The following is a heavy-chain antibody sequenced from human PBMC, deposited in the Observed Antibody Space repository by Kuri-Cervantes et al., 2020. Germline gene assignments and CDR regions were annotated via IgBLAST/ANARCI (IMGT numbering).Heavy chain of an antibody. J-gene: IGHJ6*02. Sequence: GGSLRLSCAASGFTFSSYDMHWVRQATGKGLEWVSAIYSGGSTYYADSVKGRFTISRDNSKNTLYLQMNSLRAEDTAVYYCASGPPYDFWSGYYYYYYGMDVWGQGTTVTVSS. V-gene: IGHV3-66*01. CDR1: GFTFSSYD. D-gene: IGHD3-3*01. CDR2: IYSGGST. CDR3: ASGPPYDFWSGYYYYYYGMDV.